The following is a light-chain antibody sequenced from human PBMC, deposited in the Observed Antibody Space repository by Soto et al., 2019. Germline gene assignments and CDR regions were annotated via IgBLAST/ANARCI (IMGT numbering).Light chain of an antibody. CDR1: QGISNY. Sequence: DIQMTQSPSSLSASVGDRVTITCRASQGISNYLAWYQQKPGKVPKLLIYAAPTLQSGVPSRFSGSGFGTDFTLTISSLQPEDVATYYCQRYNSALRWAFGQGTKVDIK. V-gene: IGKV1-27*01. CDR2: AAP. J-gene: IGKJ1*01. CDR3: QRYNSALRWA.